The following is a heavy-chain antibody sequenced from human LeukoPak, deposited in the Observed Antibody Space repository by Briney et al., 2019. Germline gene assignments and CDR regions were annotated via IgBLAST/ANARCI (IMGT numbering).Heavy chain of an antibody. D-gene: IGHD1-14*01. CDR3: ARLDHTVYYYYMDV. CDR2: IYYSGST. V-gene: IGHV4-59*01. CDR1: GGSISSYY. J-gene: IGHJ6*03. Sequence: PSETLSLTCTVSGGSISSYYWSWIRQPPGKGLEWIGYIYYSGSTNYNPSLKSRVTISVDTSKNQFSLKLSSVTAADTAVYYCARLDHTVYYYYMDVWGKGTTVTVSS.